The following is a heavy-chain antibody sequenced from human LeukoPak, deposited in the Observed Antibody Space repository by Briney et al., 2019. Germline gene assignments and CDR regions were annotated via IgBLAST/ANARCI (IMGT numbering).Heavy chain of an antibody. CDR1: GYTFTGYY. J-gene: IGHJ4*02. CDR2: INPSSGGT. D-gene: IGHD3-16*01. CDR3: ARIGGSSGTRVFDY. V-gene: IGHV1-2*02. Sequence: ASVTVSCKASGYTFTGYYMHGVRQAPGQGLEWMGWINPSSGGTKYAQKVQGRVTMTRDTSISTAYMELSRLRSDDTAVYYCARIGGSSGTRVFDYWGQGTLVTVSS.